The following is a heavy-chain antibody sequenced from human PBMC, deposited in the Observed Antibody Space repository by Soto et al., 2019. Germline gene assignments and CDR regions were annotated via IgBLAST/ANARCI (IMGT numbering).Heavy chain of an antibody. V-gene: IGHV3-15*01. CDR1: GFTFSNAW. CDR2: IKSKTDGGTT. J-gene: IGHJ3*02. Sequence: AGGAPRLSCAAPGFTFSNAWLRWVRQAPGKGLEWVGRIKSKTDGGTTDYAAPVKGRFTISRDDSKNTLYLQMNSLKTEDTAVYYCTTAGEGDAFDIWGQGTMVTVSS. CDR3: TTAGEGDAFDI. D-gene: IGHD3-10*01.